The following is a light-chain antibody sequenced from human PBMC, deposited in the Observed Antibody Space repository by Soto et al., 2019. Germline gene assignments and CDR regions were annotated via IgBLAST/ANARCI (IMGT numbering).Light chain of an antibody. CDR2: GAS. V-gene: IGKV3-20*01. Sequence: EIVLTQSPGTLSLSPGERATLSCRASQSVSSSYLAWYQQTPGQAPRLLIYGASSRATGIPDRFSGSGSGTDFTLTINRLEPEDFAVYYCQKYGRSPFTFGPGTKVDIK. CDR1: QSVSSSY. CDR3: QKYGRSPFT. J-gene: IGKJ3*01.